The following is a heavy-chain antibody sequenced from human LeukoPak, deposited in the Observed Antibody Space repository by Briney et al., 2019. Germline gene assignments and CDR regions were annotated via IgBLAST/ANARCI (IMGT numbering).Heavy chain of an antibody. CDR2: INHSGST. CDR3: ARAQLGYSSSWYSNEFDY. J-gene: IGHJ4*02. D-gene: IGHD6-13*01. Sequence: PSETLSLTCAVYGGSFSGYYWSWIRQPPGKGLEWIGEINHSGSTNYNPSLKSRVTISVDTSKNQFSLKLSSVTAADTAVHYCARAQLGYSSSWYSNEFDYWGQGTLVTVSS. CDR1: GGSFSGYY. V-gene: IGHV4-34*01.